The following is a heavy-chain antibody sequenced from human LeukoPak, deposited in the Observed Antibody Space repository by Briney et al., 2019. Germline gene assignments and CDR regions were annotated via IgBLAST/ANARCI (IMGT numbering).Heavy chain of an antibody. D-gene: IGHD3-16*01. J-gene: IGHJ4*02. V-gene: IGHV3-30*02. Sequence: GGSLRLSCAASGFTFSSYGMHWVRQAPGKGLEWVAFIRYDGSNKYYADSVKGRFTISRDNSKNTLYLQMNSLRAEDTAVYYCAKDHGYDYVWWSVQYWVQGTHVTVSS. CDR3: AKDHGYDYVWWSVQY. CDR1: GFTFSSYG. CDR2: IRYDGSNK.